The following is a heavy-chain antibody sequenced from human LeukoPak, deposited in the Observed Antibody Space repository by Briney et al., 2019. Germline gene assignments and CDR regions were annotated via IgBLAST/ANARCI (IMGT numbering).Heavy chain of an antibody. Sequence: GASVTVSCTASGYTFTSYGISWVRQAPGQGLEWMGWISAYNGNTNYAQKLQGRVTMTTDTSTSTAYMELRSLRSDDTAVYYCARDHSGSYSDWFDPWGQGTLVTVSS. J-gene: IGHJ5*02. CDR1: GYTFTSYG. CDR2: ISAYNGNT. CDR3: ARDHSGSYSDWFDP. V-gene: IGHV1-18*01. D-gene: IGHD1-26*01.